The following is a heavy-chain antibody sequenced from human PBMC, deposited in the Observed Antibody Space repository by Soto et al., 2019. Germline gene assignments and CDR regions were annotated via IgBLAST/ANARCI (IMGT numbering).Heavy chain of an antibody. Sequence: QITLKESGPTLVKPTQTLTLTCTFSGFSLSTSGVGVGWIRQPPGKALEWLALLYWNDDKRYSPSLKSRLTITNDTPKNQVVLTMTNRDSVDTAIYYCAHSRGVLLWFGESLLSPFDYWGQGTLVTVSS. V-gene: IGHV2-5*01. D-gene: IGHD3-10*01. CDR2: LYWNDDK. J-gene: IGHJ4*02. CDR3: AHSRGVLLWFGESLLSPFDY. CDR1: GFSLSTSGVG.